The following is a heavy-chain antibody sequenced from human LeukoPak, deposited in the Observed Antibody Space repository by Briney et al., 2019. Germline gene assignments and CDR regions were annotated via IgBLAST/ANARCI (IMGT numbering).Heavy chain of an antibody. CDR1: GFTFSSYG. CDR2: IRYDGSNK. V-gene: IGHV3-30*02. Sequence: PGGSLRLSCAASGFTFSSYGMHWVRQAPGKGLEWVAFIRYDGSNKYYADSVKGRFTISRDNSKNTLYLQMNSLRAEGTAVYYCAKDYSNNLMVRGTIIDYWGQGTLVTVSS. CDR3: AKDYSNNLMVRGTIIDY. D-gene: IGHD3-10*01. J-gene: IGHJ4*02.